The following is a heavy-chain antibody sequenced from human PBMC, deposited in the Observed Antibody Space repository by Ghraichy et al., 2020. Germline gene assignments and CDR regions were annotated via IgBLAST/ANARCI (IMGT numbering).Heavy chain of an antibody. CDR3: ARDLGED. J-gene: IGHJ4*02. D-gene: IGHD1-26*01. V-gene: IGHV3-48*02. Sequence: ETLSLTCAASGFTFSTYSMNWVRQAPGKGLEWVSYISTSTSTIYYADSVKGRFTISRDNAKNSLYLQMNSLRDEDTAVYYCARDLGEDWGQGTLVTVSS. CDR1: GFTFSTYS. CDR2: ISTSTSTI.